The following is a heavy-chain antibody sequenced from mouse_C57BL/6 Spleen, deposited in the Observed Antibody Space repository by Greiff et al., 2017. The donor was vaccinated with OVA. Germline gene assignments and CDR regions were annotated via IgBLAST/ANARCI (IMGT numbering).Heavy chain of an antibody. CDR1: GYSITSGYY. V-gene: IGHV3-6*01. Sequence: EVKLMESGPGLVKPSQSLSLTCSVTGYSITSGYYWNWIRQFPGNKLEWMGYISYDGSNNYNPSLKNRISITRDTSKNQFFLKLNSVTTEDTATYYCARGVTFDYWGQGTTLTVSS. CDR2: ISYDGSN. CDR3: ARGVTFDY. J-gene: IGHJ2*01. D-gene: IGHD2-1*01.